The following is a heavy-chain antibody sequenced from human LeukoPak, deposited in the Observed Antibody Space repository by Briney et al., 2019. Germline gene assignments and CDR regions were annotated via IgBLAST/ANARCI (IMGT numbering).Heavy chain of an antibody. J-gene: IGHJ4*02. CDR3: ASSGYSGYDFLVY. Sequence: SETLSLTCAVSGGSISSSNWWSWVRQPPGKGLEWIGEIYHSGSTNYNPSLKSRVTISVDKSKNQFSLKLGSVTAADTAVYYRASSGYSGYDFLVYWGQGTLVTVSS. V-gene: IGHV4-4*02. D-gene: IGHD5-12*01. CDR2: IYHSGST. CDR1: GGSISSSNW.